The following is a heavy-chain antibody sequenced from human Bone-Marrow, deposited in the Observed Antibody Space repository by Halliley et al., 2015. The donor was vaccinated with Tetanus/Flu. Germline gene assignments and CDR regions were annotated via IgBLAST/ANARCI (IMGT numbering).Heavy chain of an antibody. CDR2: VYPGDSET. CDR3: APPREQLVPIFDF. Sequence: QLVQSGAEVKKPGESLKISCKGSGYRLSSYWIAWVRQMPGKGLEWMGIVYPGDSETKYSPSFEGQVTISADKASGTAFLQWDSLKASAPAMYYCAPPREQLVPIFDFWGQGTLVSVSS. D-gene: IGHD6-6*01. J-gene: IGHJ4*02. CDR1: GYRLSSYW. V-gene: IGHV5-51*01.